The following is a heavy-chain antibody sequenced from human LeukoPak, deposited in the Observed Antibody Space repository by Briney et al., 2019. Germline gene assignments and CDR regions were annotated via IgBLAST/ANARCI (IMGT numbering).Heavy chain of an antibody. CDR2: IYYSGST. CDR3: ARGSHRKYGVFDY. V-gene: IGHV4-31*03. D-gene: IGHD3-10*01. Sequence: PSETLSLTCTVSGGSISSGGYYWSWIRQHPGKGLEWIGYIYYSGSTYYNPSLKSRVTISVDTSKNQFSLKLSSVTAADTAVYYCARGSHRKYGVFDYWGQGTLVTVSS. CDR1: GGSISSGGYY. J-gene: IGHJ4*02.